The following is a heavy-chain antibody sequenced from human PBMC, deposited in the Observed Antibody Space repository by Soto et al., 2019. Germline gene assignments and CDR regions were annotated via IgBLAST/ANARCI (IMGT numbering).Heavy chain of an antibody. V-gene: IGHV2-5*02. J-gene: IGHJ2*01. CDR1: GFSLTTGGVA. CDR3: AHSECRGADCYSRWYFGP. Sequence: QITLKESGPTLVKPTQTLTLTCTFSGFSLTTGGVAVGWIRQPPGKALEWLALIYWDDDKRYSPSLKSRLSITKDPPKTHVVLTMTISDPVDTATYYSAHSECRGADCYSRWYFGPWGRGTLGTGCS. CDR2: IYWDDDK. D-gene: IGHD2-15*01.